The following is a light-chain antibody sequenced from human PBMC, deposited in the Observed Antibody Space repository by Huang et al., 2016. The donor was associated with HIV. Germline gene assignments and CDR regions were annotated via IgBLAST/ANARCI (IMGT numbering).Light chain of an antibody. CDR3: QQRDS. CDR2: DAS. V-gene: IGKV3-11*01. CDR1: QSFGRT. Sequence: EIVLTPSPGTLSLSPGERATLTCRASQSFGRTVGWYQQKAGQTPRLVIYDASTRATGIPARFSGSGSGTDFTLTISSLEPEDVAVYYCQQRDSFGQGTRLDIK. J-gene: IGKJ5*01.